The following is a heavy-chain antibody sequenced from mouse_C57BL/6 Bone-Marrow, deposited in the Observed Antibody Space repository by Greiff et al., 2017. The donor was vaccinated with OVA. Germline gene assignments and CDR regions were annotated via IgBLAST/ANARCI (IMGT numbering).Heavy chain of an antibody. Sequence: EVKLMESGAELVRPGASVKLSCTASGFNIKDDYMHWVKQRPEQGLEWIGWIDPENGDTEYASKFQGKATITADTSSNTAYLQLSSLTSEDTAVYYCTTTGTRWFAYWGQGTLVTVSA. J-gene: IGHJ3*01. D-gene: IGHD4-1*01. CDR1: GFNIKDDY. CDR3: TTTGTRWFAY. V-gene: IGHV14-4*01. CDR2: IDPENGDT.